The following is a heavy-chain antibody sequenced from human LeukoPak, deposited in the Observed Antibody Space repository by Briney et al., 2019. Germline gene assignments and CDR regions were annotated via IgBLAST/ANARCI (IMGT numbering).Heavy chain of an antibody. CDR1: GGSISSYY. Sequence: SETLSLTCTVSGGSISSYYWSWIRQPPGKGLEWIGYIYYSGSTNYNPSLKSRVTISVDTSKNQFSLKLSSVTAADTAVYYCARAHPRAYCGSDCYLEFDYWGQGTLVTVSS. J-gene: IGHJ4*02. CDR2: IYYSGST. CDR3: ARAHPRAYCGSDCYLEFDY. D-gene: IGHD2-21*02. V-gene: IGHV4-59*01.